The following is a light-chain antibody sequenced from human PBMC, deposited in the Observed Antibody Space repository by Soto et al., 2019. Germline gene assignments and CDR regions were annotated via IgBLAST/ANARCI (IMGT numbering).Light chain of an antibody. J-gene: IGKJ4*01. CDR1: QSISSW. CDR2: KAS. CDR3: QHYNGYPIT. Sequence: DFQMTQSPSTLSASVGDRVTITCRASQSISSWLAWYQQKPGKAPKLLIYKASSLESGVPSRFSGSGSGTEFTLIISRLQPDDFATYYCQHYNGYPITFGGGTKVEIK. V-gene: IGKV1-5*03.